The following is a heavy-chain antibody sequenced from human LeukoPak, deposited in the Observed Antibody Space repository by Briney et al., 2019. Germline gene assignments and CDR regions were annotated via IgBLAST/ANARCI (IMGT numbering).Heavy chain of an antibody. CDR3: AGVTTNPSYGYMNWFDP. Sequence: PSETLSLTCTVSGGSISSYYWSWIRQPPGKGLEWIGYIYYSGSTNYNPSLKSRVTISVDTSKNQFSLKLSSVTAADTAVYYCAGVTTNPSYGYMNWFDPWGQGTLVTVSS. V-gene: IGHV4-59*01. CDR2: IYYSGST. D-gene: IGHD5-18*01. CDR1: GGSISSYY. J-gene: IGHJ5*02.